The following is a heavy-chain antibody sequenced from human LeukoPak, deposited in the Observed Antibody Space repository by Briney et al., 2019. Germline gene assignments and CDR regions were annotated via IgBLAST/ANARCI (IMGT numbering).Heavy chain of an antibody. J-gene: IGHJ6*02. CDR3: ARSSLLHSNAMDV. CDR2: ISSSSSYV. D-gene: IGHD5-18*01. V-gene: IGHV3-21*01. Sequence: GGSLRLSCAASGFTFSSYAMSWVRQAPEKGLEWVSSISSSSSYVYYADSVKGRFTISRDNTKNSLYLQMSSLRDDDTAVYYCARSSLLHSNAMDVWGQGTTVTVSS. CDR1: GFTFSSYA.